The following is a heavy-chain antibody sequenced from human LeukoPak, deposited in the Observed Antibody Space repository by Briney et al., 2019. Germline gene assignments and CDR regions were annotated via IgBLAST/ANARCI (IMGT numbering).Heavy chain of an antibody. CDR1: GGSISSYY. J-gene: IGHJ4*02. CDR3: ARDLPGHLGYWDY. D-gene: IGHD2-15*01. CDR2: IYYSGST. Sequence: SEALSLTCTVSGGSISSYYWSWRRQPLGKGLEWIGYIYYSGSTNYNPSLKSRVTISVDTSKNQFSLKLSSVTAADTAVYYRARDLPGHLGYWDYWGQGTLVTVSS. V-gene: IGHV4-59*01.